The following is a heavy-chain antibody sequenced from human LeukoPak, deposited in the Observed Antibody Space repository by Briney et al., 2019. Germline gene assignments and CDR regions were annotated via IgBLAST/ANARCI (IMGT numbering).Heavy chain of an antibody. V-gene: IGHV1-69*01. D-gene: IGHD5-18*01. J-gene: IGHJ4*02. CDR1: GGTFSSYA. CDR3: ARDPRPFGYSYGIDY. CDR2: IIPIFGTA. Sequence: SVEVSCKASGGTFSSYAISWVRQAPGQGLEWMGGIIPIFGTANYAQKFQGRVTITADESTSTAYMELSSLRSEDTAVYYCARDPRPFGYSYGIDYWGQGTLVTVSS.